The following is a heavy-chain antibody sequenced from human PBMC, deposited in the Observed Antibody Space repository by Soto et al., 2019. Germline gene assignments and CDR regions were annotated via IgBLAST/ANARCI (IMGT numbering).Heavy chain of an antibody. CDR2: IYYSGST. D-gene: IGHD4-4*01. CDR3: ARLFYSNYERDLDY. J-gene: IGHJ4*02. V-gene: IGHV4-39*01. Sequence: SETLSLTCTVSGGSISSSSYYWGWIRQPPGKGLEWIGSIYYSGSTYYNPSLKSRVTISVDTSKNQFSLKLSSVTAADTAVYYCARLFYSNYERDLDYWGQGTLVTVSS. CDR1: GGSISSSSYY.